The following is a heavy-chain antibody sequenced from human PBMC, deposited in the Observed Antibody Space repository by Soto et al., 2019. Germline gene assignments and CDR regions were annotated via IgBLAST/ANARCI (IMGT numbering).Heavy chain of an antibody. CDR1: GYTFTSYD. V-gene: IGHV1-8*01. CDR2: MNPNSGNT. J-gene: IGHJ6*02. Sequence: ASVKVSCKASGYTFTSYDINWVRQATGQGLEWMGWMNPNSGNTGYAQKFQGRVTMTRNTSISTAYMELSSLRSEDTAVYYCARGGGVRGVRHYYYGMDVWGQGTTVTVSS. CDR3: ARGGGVRGVRHYYYGMDV. D-gene: IGHD3-10*01.